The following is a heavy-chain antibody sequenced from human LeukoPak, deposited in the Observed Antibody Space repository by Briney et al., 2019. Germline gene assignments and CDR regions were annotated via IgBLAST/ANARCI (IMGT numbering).Heavy chain of an antibody. CDR2: IIPILGIA. Sequence: SVKVSCKASGGTFSSYAISWVRQAPGQGLEWMGRIIPILGIANYAQKFQGRVTITADKSTSTAYMELSSLRSEDTAVYYCARNVYDSSGYYRNWGQGTLVTVSS. J-gene: IGHJ4*02. CDR3: ARNVYDSSGYYRN. D-gene: IGHD3-22*01. V-gene: IGHV1-69*04. CDR1: GGTFSSYA.